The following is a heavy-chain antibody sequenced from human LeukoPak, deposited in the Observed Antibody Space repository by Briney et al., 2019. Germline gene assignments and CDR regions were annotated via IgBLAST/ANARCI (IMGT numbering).Heavy chain of an antibody. D-gene: IGHD3-22*01. CDR1: GGSISSYY. CDR2: IYYSGST. Sequence: SQTLSLTCTVSGGSISSYYWSWIRQPPGKGLEWIGYIYYSGSTNYNPSLKSRVTISVDTSKNQFSLKLSSVTAADTAVYYCARGTVEDAYDSSGPYFDYWGQGTLVTVSS. J-gene: IGHJ4*02. CDR3: ARGTVEDAYDSSGPYFDY. V-gene: IGHV4-59*01.